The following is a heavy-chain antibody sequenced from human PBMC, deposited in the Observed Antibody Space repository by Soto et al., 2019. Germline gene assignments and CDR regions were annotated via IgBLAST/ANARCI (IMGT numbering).Heavy chain of an antibody. D-gene: IGHD1-26*01. CDR1: GGSISSSSYY. CDR2: IYYSGST. V-gene: IGHV4-39*01. CDR3: ASLPLESIVGTPGGMDV. J-gene: IGHJ6*02. Sequence: QLQLQASGPGLVKPSETLSLTCTVSGGSISSSSYYWGWIRQPPGKGLEWIGGIYYSGSTYYNPCLKSRVTISVGTSKNQFCLKLSSVTAADTAVYYCASLPLESIVGTPGGMDVGGRVTTVTVSS.